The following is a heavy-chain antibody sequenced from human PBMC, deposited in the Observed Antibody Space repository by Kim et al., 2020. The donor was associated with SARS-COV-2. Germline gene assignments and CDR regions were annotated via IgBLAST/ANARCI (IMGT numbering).Heavy chain of an antibody. CDR3: AKGIAYSNSVNFDY. CDR1: GFTFSTYA. V-gene: IGHV3-33*06. D-gene: IGHD5-12*01. CDR2: LSYGGSNK. J-gene: IGHJ4*02. Sequence: GGSLRLSCATSGFTFSTYAIHWVRQAPGKGLEWLAVLSYGGSNKYYADSVKGRFIISGGDSKNTLYLQMNNLTAEDTGVYYCAKGIAYSNSVNFDYWGQG.